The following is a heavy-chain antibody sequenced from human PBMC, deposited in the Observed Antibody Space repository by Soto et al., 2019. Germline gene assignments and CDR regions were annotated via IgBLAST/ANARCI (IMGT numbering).Heavy chain of an antibody. CDR2: ISYDGSNK. J-gene: IGHJ4*02. D-gene: IGHD3-9*01. CDR3: AKDRRDVLRYFDCLLSC. V-gene: IGHV3-30*18. CDR1: GFTFSSYG. Sequence: GGSLRLSCAASGFTFSSYGMHWVRQAPGKGLEWVAVISYDGSNKYYADSVKGRFTISRDNSKNTLYLQMNRLRAEDTAVYYRAKDRRDVLRYFDCLLSCWAQGPRVPVSS.